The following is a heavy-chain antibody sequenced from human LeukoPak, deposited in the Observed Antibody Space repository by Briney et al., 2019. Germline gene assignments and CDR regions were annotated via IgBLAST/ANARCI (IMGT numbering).Heavy chain of an antibody. CDR1: GFTFSSYA. CDR3: AKDPQRHYYGSAVVDY. CDR2: ISGSGGST. D-gene: IGHD3-10*01. J-gene: IGHJ4*02. Sequence: GGSLRLSCAASGFTFSSYAMSWVRQAPGKGLEWVSAISGSGGSTYYADSVKGRFTISRDNSKNTLYLQMNSLRAEDTAVYYCAKDPQRHYYGSAVVDYWGQGTLVTVSS. V-gene: IGHV3-23*01.